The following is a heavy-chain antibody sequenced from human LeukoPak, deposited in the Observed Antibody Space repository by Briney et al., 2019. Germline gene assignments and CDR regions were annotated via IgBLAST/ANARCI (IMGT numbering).Heavy chain of an antibody. V-gene: IGHV1-69*04. CDR3: APEGGCSSTSCYGVGGY. D-gene: IGHD2-2*01. Sequence: ASVKVSCKASGGTFSSYAISWVRQAPGQGLEWMGRIIPIFGIANCAQKFQGRVTITADKSTSTAYMELSSLRSEDTAVYYCAPEGGCSSTSCYGVGGYWGQGTLVTVSS. CDR1: GGTFSSYA. CDR2: IIPIFGIA. J-gene: IGHJ4*02.